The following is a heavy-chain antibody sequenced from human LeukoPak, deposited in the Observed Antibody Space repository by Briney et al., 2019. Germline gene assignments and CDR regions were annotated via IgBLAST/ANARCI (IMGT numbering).Heavy chain of an antibody. V-gene: IGHV3-23*01. CDR1: GFTFDNYA. CDR2: ISGTGSRI. D-gene: IGHD3-9*01. Sequence: GGSLRLSCAASGFTFDNYAMNWVRQAPGKGLEGVSTISGTGSRIYYADSVKGRFIIFRDNSKNTFYLQMNSLRAEDTALYHCAKDLDDILSGYWGMDVWGQGTTVTVSS. J-gene: IGHJ6*02. CDR3: AKDLDDILSGYWGMDV.